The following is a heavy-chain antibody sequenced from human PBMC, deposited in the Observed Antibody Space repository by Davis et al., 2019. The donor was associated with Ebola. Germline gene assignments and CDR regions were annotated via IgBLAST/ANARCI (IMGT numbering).Heavy chain of an antibody. CDR2: INPNSGST. CDR1: GYTFTGYY. CDR3: ARDQSPPYYDFWSGYYTVPGMDV. Sequence: ASVKVSCKASGYTFTGYYMHWVRQAPGQGLEWMGWINPNSGSTNYAQKFQGRVTMTRDTSISTAYMELSRLRSDDTAVYHCARDQSPPYYDFWSGYYTVPGMDVWGQGTTVTVSS. J-gene: IGHJ6*02. D-gene: IGHD3-3*01. V-gene: IGHV1-2*02.